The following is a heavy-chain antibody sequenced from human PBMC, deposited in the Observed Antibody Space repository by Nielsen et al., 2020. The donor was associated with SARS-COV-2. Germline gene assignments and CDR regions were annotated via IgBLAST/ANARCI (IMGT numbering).Heavy chain of an antibody. CDR1: GFTFDDYA. Sequence: SLKISCAASGFTFDDYAMHWVRQAPGKGLEWVSGISWNSGSIGYADSVKGRFTISRDNAKNSLYLQMSSLRAEDTAVYYCASPGGWLQSLNYYGMDVWGQGTTVTVSS. J-gene: IGHJ6*02. CDR2: ISWNSGSI. D-gene: IGHD5-24*01. V-gene: IGHV3-9*01. CDR3: ASPGGWLQSLNYYGMDV.